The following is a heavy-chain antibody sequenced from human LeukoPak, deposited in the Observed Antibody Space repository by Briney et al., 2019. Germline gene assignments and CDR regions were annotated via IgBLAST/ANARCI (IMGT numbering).Heavy chain of an antibody. CDR1: GGSFSGYY. J-gene: IGHJ4*02. D-gene: IGHD6-13*01. Sequence: SETLSLTCAVYGGSFSGYYWSWIRQPPGKGLEWIGYIYYSGSTNYNPSLKSRVTISVDTSKNQFSLKLSSVAAADTAVYYCARLSSGSSSWYDIDYWGQGTLVTVSS. CDR2: IYYSGST. CDR3: ARLSSGSSSWYDIDY. V-gene: IGHV4-59*08.